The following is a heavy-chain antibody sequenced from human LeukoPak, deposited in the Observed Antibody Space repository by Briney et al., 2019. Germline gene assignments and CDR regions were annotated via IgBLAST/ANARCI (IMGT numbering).Heavy chain of an antibody. CDR2: IYYSGST. CDR3: ARDGGYSSSWPYHYYGMDV. Sequence: SETLSLTCTVSGGSISSYYWSWIRQPPGKGLEWIGYIYYSGSTNYNPSLKSRVTISVDTSKNQFSLKLSSVTAADTAVYYCARDGGYSSSWPYHYYGMDVWGQGTTVTVSS. D-gene: IGHD6-13*01. J-gene: IGHJ6*02. V-gene: IGHV4-59*01. CDR1: GGSISSYY.